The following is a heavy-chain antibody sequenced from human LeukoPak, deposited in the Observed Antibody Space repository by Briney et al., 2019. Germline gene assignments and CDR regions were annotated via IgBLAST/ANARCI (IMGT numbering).Heavy chain of an antibody. CDR3: ASTYGGGYYYYYMDV. J-gene: IGHJ6*03. CDR1: GGTFSSYA. V-gene: IGHV1-69*05. CDR2: IIPIFGTA. Sequence: GASVKVSCKASGGTFSSYAISWVRQAPGQGLEWMGRIIPIFGTANYAQKFQGRVTITTDESPSTAYMELSSLRSEDTAVYYCASTYGGGYYYYYMDVWGKGTTVTVSS. D-gene: IGHD2/OR15-2a*01.